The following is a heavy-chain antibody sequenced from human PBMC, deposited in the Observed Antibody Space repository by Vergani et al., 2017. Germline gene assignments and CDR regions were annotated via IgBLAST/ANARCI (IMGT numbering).Heavy chain of an antibody. Sequence: QVTLRESGPALVKPTQTLTLTCTFSRFSLSTSGMCVSWIRQPPGKALEWLARIDWDDDKYYSTSLKTRLTISKDTSKKQVVLTMTNMDPVDTATYYCARIRNSEGAYFDYWGQGTLVTVSS. CDR2: IDWDDDK. D-gene: IGHD1/OR15-1a*01. CDR3: ARIRNSEGAYFDY. J-gene: IGHJ4*02. CDR1: RFSLSTSGMC. V-gene: IGHV2-70*15.